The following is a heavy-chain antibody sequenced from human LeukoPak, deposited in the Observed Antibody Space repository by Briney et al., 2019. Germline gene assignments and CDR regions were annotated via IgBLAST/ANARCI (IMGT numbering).Heavy chain of an antibody. CDR2: IQYDGSKK. Sequence: PGGSLRLSCAASGFTFSSYGLHWVRQAPGKGLEWVAFIQYDGSKKYYADSVKGRFTISRDSSKNTMYLQMNSLRPEDTAVYCCAKDLRRVSSGYYGGGADYWGQGTLVTVSS. V-gene: IGHV3-30*02. J-gene: IGHJ4*02. CDR3: AKDLRRVSSGYYGGGADY. D-gene: IGHD6-19*01. CDR1: GFTFSSYG.